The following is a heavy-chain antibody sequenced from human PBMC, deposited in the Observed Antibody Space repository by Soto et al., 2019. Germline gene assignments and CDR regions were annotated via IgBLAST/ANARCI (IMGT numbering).Heavy chain of an antibody. J-gene: IGHJ4*02. Sequence: ASVKVSCKASGYTFTSYGISWVRQAPGQGLEWMGWISAYNGNTNYAQKLQGRVTMTTDTSTSTAYMELRSLRSDDTAVYYCAREEYYYDSSGYYHVYFDYWGQGTLVTVS. CDR1: GYTFTSYG. V-gene: IGHV1-18*04. CDR3: AREEYYYDSSGYYHVYFDY. CDR2: ISAYNGNT. D-gene: IGHD3-22*01.